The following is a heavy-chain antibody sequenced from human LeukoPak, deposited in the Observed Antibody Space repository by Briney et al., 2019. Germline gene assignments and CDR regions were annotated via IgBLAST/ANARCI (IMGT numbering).Heavy chain of an antibody. J-gene: IGHJ4*02. CDR3: AKSGYNRFDY. CDR2: LSTRSNKT. Sequence: GGSLRLSCEGSGFPFDSDALSWVRRAPGKGLEWVSGLSTRSNKTYYADNVKGRFTISRDNSKNTLYLQTNSLRAGDTAVYYCAKSGYNRFDYWGQGTLVTVSS. V-gene: IGHV3-23*01. CDR1: GFPFDSDA. D-gene: IGHD5-24*01.